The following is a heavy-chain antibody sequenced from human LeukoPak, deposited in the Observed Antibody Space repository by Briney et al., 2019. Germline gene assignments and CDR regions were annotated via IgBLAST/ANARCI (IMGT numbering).Heavy chain of an antibody. CDR1: GGSISSGDYY. CDR3: ARRYGSGSSLDY. D-gene: IGHD3-10*01. J-gene: IGHJ4*02. V-gene: IGHV4-30-4*01. CDR2: IYYSGST. Sequence: SQTLSLTCTVSGGSISSGDYYWSWIRQPPGEGLEWIGYIYYSGSTYYNPSLKSRVTISVDTSKNQFSLKLSSATAADTAVYYCARRYGSGSSLDYWGQGTLVTVSS.